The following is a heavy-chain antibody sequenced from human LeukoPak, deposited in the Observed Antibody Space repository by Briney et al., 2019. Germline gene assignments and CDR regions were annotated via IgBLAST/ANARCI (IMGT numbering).Heavy chain of an antibody. Sequence: GGSLRLSCAASGFTFSSYSMNWVRQAPGKGLEWVAVISYDGTNKYYADSVKGRFTISRDNSKNTLYLQMNSLRAEDTAAYYCARGVVIVGIDYWGQGTLVTVSS. D-gene: IGHD3-3*01. J-gene: IGHJ4*02. CDR2: ISYDGTNK. CDR1: GFTFSSYS. CDR3: ARGVVIVGIDY. V-gene: IGHV3-30*03.